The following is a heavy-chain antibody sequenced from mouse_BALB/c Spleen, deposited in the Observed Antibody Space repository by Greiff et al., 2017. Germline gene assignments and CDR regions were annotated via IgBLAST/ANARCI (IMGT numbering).Heavy chain of an antibody. Sequence: EVNVVESGPSLVKPSQTLSLTCSVTGDSITSGYWNWIRKFPGNKLEYMGYISYSGSTYYNPSLKSRISITRDTSKNQYYLQLNSVTTEDTATYYCARSLPSYGSSAWFAYWGQGTLVTVSA. D-gene: IGHD1-1*01. J-gene: IGHJ3*01. CDR1: GDSITSGY. V-gene: IGHV3-8*02. CDR2: ISYSGST. CDR3: ARSLPSYGSSAWFAY.